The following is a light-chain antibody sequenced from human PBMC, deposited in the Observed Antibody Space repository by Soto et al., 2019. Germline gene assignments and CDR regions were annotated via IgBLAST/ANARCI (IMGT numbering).Light chain of an antibody. Sequence: TQSPATLSVSPGERATLSCRASQGVGSNLAGCQQKPGRAPRLLIYGASTRATGLPARFSSSASGTYFTLTISILEPEDFAVYCCQQRSCWPLTFGGGTMVDNK. V-gene: IGKV3D-11*01. CDR2: GAS. CDR3: QQRSCWPLT. J-gene: IGKJ4*01. CDR1: QGVGSN.